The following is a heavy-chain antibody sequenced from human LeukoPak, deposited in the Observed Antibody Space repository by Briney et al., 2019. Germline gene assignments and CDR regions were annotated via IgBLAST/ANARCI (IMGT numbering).Heavy chain of an antibody. CDR3: AKDHRSITIFGAGDY. Sequence: GGSLRLSCAASGFTFSSYAMHWVRQAPGKGLQWVAVISYDGSNKYYADSVKGRFTISRDNSKNTLYLQMNNLRAEDTAVYYCAKDHRSITIFGAGDYWGQGTLVTVSS. D-gene: IGHD3-3*01. J-gene: IGHJ4*02. CDR1: GFTFSSYA. CDR2: ISYDGSNK. V-gene: IGHV3-30-3*01.